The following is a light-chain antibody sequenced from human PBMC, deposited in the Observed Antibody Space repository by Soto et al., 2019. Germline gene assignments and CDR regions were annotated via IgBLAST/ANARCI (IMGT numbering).Light chain of an antibody. J-gene: IGKJ4*01. V-gene: IGKV3D-15*01. CDR1: QSVNIY. CDR2: GAS. Sequence: EIVMTQSPATLSVSPGERATLSCRASQSVNIYLAWYQQKPGQAPRLLLFGASSRAIGSPARVSGSGSGTEFNLTVSSLQSEDFAVYFCPQYDDWLRLTGRGATKADIK. CDR3: PQYDDWLRLT.